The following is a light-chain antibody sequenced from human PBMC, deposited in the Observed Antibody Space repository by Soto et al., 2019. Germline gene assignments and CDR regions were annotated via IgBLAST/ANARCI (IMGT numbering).Light chain of an antibody. Sequence: IPLTQSPASLSASVGDRVTVPCRASDDITNYLAWYQQKAGKAPKLLIYDASTLYSGVPSRFSGSGSGTDFTLTISGLQPEDFATYYCQQLSRYPSTFGGGTKVDIK. V-gene: IGKV1-9*01. CDR1: DDITNY. CDR2: DAS. J-gene: IGKJ4*01. CDR3: QQLSRYPST.